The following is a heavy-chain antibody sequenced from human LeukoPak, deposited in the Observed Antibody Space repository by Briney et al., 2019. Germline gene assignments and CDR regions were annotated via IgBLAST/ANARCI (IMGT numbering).Heavy chain of an antibody. CDR2: INPNSGGT. V-gene: IGHV1-2*02. CDR1: GYTFTSYG. CDR3: ARDVSSSSSWIYYYYYGMDV. D-gene: IGHD6-6*01. J-gene: IGHJ6*02. Sequence: ASVKVSCKASGYTFTSYGISWVRQAPGQGLEWMGWINPNSGGTNYAQKFQGRVTMTRDTSISTAYMELSRLRSDDTAVYYCARDVSSSSSWIYYYYYGMDVWGQGTTVTVSS.